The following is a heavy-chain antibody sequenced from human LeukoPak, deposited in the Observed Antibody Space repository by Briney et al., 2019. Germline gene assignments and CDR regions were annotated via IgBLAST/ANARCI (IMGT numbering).Heavy chain of an antibody. Sequence: ASVKVSCKASGYTFTGYYMHWVRQAPGQGLEWMGWINPNSGGTNYAQKFQGRVTMTRDTSISTAYMELSGLRSDDTAVYYCARTQTIVVVPGNPYYYYGMDVWGQGTTVTVSS. CDR3: ARTQTIVVVPGNPYYYYGMDV. V-gene: IGHV1-2*02. CDR2: INPNSGGT. CDR1: GYTFTGYY. D-gene: IGHD2-2*01. J-gene: IGHJ6*02.